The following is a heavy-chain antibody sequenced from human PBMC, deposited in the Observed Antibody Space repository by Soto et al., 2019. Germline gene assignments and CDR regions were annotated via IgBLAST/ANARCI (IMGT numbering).Heavy chain of an antibody. CDR2: IIPIFDTP. CDR1: GGTFSTYA. Sequence: QVQLVQSGPEVKKPGYSVRVSCKASGGTFSTYAISWVRQAPGQGLEWMGGIIPIFDTPNYAQNFQGRITLPAADPASTTYMQLSSLRSAATAVYYCASGGLETYKYDTSGYPLNFDYWGQRTLITVSS. J-gene: IGHJ4*02. D-gene: IGHD3-22*01. V-gene: IGHV1-69*12. CDR3: ASGGLETYKYDTSGYPLNFDY.